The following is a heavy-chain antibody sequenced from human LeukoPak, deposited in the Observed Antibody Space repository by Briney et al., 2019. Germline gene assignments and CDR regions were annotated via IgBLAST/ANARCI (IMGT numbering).Heavy chain of an antibody. CDR2: IRADGSST. J-gene: IGHJ4*02. Sequence: GGSLRLSCAASGFTFSSYWMHWVRQAPGKGLVWVSRIRADGSSTSYADSVKGRFTISRDNAKNTLYLQTNSLGAEDTAVYYCARDEWGGIAVAGSQGGYWGQGILVTVSS. D-gene: IGHD6-19*01. CDR3: ARDEWGGIAVAGSQGGY. CDR1: GFTFSSYW. V-gene: IGHV3-74*01.